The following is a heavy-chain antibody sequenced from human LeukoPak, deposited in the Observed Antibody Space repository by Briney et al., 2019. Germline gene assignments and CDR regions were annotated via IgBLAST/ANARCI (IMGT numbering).Heavy chain of an antibody. J-gene: IGHJ4*02. CDR2: IYHSGST. CDR3: AREIYYYDSSGYSVDY. V-gene: IGHV4-4*02. CDR1: GGSISSSNW. Sequence: PSETLSLTCAVSGGSISSSNWWSWVRQPPGKGLEWIGEIYHSGSTNYNPSLKSRVTISVDKSKNQFSLKLSSVTAADTAVYYCAREIYYYDSSGYSVDYWGQGTLVTVSS. D-gene: IGHD3-22*01.